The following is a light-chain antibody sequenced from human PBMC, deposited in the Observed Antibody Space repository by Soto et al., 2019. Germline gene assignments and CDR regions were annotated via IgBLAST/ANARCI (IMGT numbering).Light chain of an antibody. Sequence: DIQMTQSPSTLSASVGDRVTITCRASQSIRVWLAWYQQKPGKAPKVLIYDASRLESGVPSRFSGSGSGTEFTLTISSLQPADFATYYCQHYNSYSWTFGQGTKVEIK. CDR3: QHYNSYSWT. CDR1: QSIRVW. J-gene: IGKJ1*01. CDR2: DAS. V-gene: IGKV1-5*01.